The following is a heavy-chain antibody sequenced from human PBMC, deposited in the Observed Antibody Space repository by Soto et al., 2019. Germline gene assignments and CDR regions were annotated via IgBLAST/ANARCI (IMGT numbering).Heavy chain of an antibody. J-gene: IGHJ6*02. Sequence: SVKVSCKASGGTFSSYAISWVRQAPGQGLEWMGGVIPIFGTANYAQKFQGRVTITADESTSTAYMELSSLRSEDTAVYYCARERAATTVVYYYSYGMDVWDQGTTVTVS. D-gene: IGHD4-4*01. CDR2: VIPIFGTA. CDR1: GGTFSSYA. V-gene: IGHV1-69*13. CDR3: ARERAATTVVYYYSYGMDV.